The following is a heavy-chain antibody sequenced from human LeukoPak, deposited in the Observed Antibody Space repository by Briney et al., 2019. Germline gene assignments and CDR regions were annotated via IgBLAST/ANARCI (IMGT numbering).Heavy chain of an antibody. Sequence: GTSLRLSCATSGFTFSRHGMHWVRQGPGKGLELVTFISFDGSNKYYADSVKGRFTISRDNFGGTLYLQMNNLRIEDTAVYFCARWNGGNSDGTYDYWGQGTPGTVSA. CDR3: ARWNGGNSDGTYDY. CDR2: ISFDGSNK. CDR1: GFTFSRHG. J-gene: IGHJ4*02. V-gene: IGHV3-33*01. D-gene: IGHD4-23*01.